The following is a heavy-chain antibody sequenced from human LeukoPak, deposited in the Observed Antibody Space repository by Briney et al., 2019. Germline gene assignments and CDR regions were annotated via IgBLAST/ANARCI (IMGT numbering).Heavy chain of an antibody. J-gene: IGHJ4*02. CDR2: IWYDGSNK. CDR1: GFTFSSYG. CDR3: ARETLSRGGDCYYDY. Sequence: GESLKISCAASGFTFSSYGMHWVRQAPGKGLEWVAVIWYDGSNKYYADSVKGRFTISRDNSKNTLYLQMNSLRAEDTAVYYCARETLSRGGDCYYDYWGQGTLVTVSS. D-gene: IGHD2-21*01. V-gene: IGHV3-33*01.